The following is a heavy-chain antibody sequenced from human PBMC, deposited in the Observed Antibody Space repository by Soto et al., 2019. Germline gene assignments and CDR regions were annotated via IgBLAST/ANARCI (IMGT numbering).Heavy chain of an antibody. CDR1: GFTVSRNY. CDR2: IYSGGGT. V-gene: IGHV3-66*01. J-gene: IGHJ4*02. D-gene: IGHD1-1*01. Sequence: PGGSLRLSCAASGFTVSRNYMSWVRQAPGKGLEWVSVIYSGGGTHYADSVKGRFTISRDNSKNTLYLQMNSLRAEDTAVYYCARGLVGTYPVYFDQWGQGTLVTVSS. CDR3: ARGLVGTYPVYFDQ.